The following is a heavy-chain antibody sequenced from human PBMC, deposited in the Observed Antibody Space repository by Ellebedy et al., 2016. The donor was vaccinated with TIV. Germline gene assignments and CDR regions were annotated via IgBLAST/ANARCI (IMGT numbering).Heavy chain of an antibody. J-gene: IGHJ4*02. D-gene: IGHD2-21*02. Sequence: MPSETLSLTCTVSGGSITSETYYWSWIRQYPGKGLEWIGFSDYSGSTNYNSSLKSRVTISLDTSKNQFSLKLSSVTAADTAVYYCSRGVTDQNWGQGILVTVSS. CDR1: GGSITSETYY. CDR3: SRGVTDQN. CDR2: SDYSGST. V-gene: IGHV4-31*03.